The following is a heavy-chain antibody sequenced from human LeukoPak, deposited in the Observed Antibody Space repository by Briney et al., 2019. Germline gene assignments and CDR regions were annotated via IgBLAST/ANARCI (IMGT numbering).Heavy chain of an antibody. CDR1: GGSISSGGYS. CDR2: IYHSGST. V-gene: IGHV4-30-2*01. J-gene: IGHJ5*02. Sequence: SETLSLTCAVSGGSISSGGYSWSWIRQPPGKGLEWIGYIYHSGSTYYNPSLKSRVTISVDRSKNQFSLKLSSVTAADTAVYYCVRSITMVRGVPGWFDPWGQGTLVTVSS. D-gene: IGHD3-10*01. CDR3: VRSITMVRGVPGWFDP.